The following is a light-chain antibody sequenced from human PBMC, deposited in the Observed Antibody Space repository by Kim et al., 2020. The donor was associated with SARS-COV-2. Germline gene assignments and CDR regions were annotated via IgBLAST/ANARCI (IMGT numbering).Light chain of an antibody. CDR3: QQRSNWPPLVT. CDR2: DAS. Sequence: PGERATPSCRASPSVSSYLAWYQQKPGQAPRLLIYDASNRATGIPARFSGSGSGTDFTLTISSLEPEDFAVYYCQQRSNWPPLVTFGGGTKVDIK. CDR1: PSVSSY. V-gene: IGKV3-11*01. J-gene: IGKJ4*01.